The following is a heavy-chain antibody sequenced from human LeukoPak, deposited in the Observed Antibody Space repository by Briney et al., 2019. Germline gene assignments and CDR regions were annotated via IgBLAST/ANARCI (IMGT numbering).Heavy chain of an antibody. CDR2: INSDGRDT. CDR1: GFTFSSYG. CDR3: ARASSFGHSGLDY. V-gene: IGHV3-74*01. Sequence: PGGSLRLSCAASGFTFSSYGMHWVRQAPGKGLEWVSHINSDGRDTNYADSVKGRFTISRDNANNMVYLQMNSLRAEDTAVYYCARASSFGHSGLDYWGQGILATVSS. J-gene: IGHJ4*02. D-gene: IGHD5-12*01.